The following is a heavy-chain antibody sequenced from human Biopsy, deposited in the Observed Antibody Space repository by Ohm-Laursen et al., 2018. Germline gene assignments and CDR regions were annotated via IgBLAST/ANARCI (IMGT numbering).Heavy chain of an antibody. CDR1: GDSISSYY. D-gene: IGHD3-22*01. Sequence: TLSLTCTVSGDSISSYYWSWIRQPPGQGLEWIGEVNYTGSTDYNPSLQSRVTISVETSKNHFSLRLRSVTPADTAIYYCARDRGFYTDRTVPGYFDLWGRGTLVTVPS. V-gene: IGHV4-59*01. CDR2: VNYTGST. CDR3: ARDRGFYTDRTVPGYFDL. J-gene: IGHJ2*01.